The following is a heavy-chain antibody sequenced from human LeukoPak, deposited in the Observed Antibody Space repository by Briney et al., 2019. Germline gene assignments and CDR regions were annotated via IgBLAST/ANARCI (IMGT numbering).Heavy chain of an antibody. V-gene: IGHV1-46*01. Sequence: ASVKVSCKASGYTFTSYYMHWVRQAPGQGLEWMGIINPSGGSTSYAQKFQGRVTITRNTSISTAYMELSSLRSEDTAVYYCARGVPPKDYWGQGTLVTVSS. J-gene: IGHJ4*02. CDR2: INPSGGST. CDR3: ARGVPPKDY. D-gene: IGHD3-10*01. CDR1: GYTFTSYY.